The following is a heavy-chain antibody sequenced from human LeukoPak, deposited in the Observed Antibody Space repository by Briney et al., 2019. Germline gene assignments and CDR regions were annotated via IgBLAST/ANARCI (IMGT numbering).Heavy chain of an antibody. D-gene: IGHD2-21*01. Sequence: PGGSLRLSCAASGFSFSRTWMSWVRQAPGKGPEWVANIEQDGNEKGYVNSVRGRFTISRDNAKNSLSLEMNSLRVEDTAVYYCARAYYWGQGTLVTVSS. CDR1: GFSFSRTW. J-gene: IGHJ4*02. CDR2: IEQDGNEK. CDR3: ARAYY. V-gene: IGHV3-7*01.